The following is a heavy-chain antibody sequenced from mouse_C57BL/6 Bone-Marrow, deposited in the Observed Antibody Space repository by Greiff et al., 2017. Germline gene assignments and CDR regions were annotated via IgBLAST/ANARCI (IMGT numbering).Heavy chain of an antibody. CDR3: ARWGDILLLRSIRYFDV. D-gene: IGHD1-1*01. Sequence: QVQLKQPGAELVKPGASVKLSCKASGYTFTSYWMHWVKQRPGRGLEWIGRIDPNSGGTKYNEKFKSKATLTVDKPSSTAYMQLSSLTSEDSAVYYCARWGDILLLRSIRYFDVWGTGTTVTVSS. CDR1: GYTFTSYW. J-gene: IGHJ1*03. V-gene: IGHV1-72*01. CDR2: IDPNSGGT.